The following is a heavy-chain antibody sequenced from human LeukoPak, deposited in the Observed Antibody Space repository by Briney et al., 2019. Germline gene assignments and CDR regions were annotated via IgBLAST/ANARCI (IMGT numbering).Heavy chain of an antibody. Sequence: ASVKVSCKASGYTFTSYYMHWVRQAPGRGLEWMGIINPSGGSTSYAQKFQGRVTMTRDTSTSTVYMELSSLRSEDTAVYYCAKETRGSGYSSGWYQTTYYYYYYMDVWGQRDHGHHLL. D-gene: IGHD6-19*01. V-gene: IGHV1-46*01. CDR3: AKETRGSGYSSGWYQTTYYYYYYMDV. J-gene: IGHJ6*03. CDR2: INPSGGST. CDR1: GYTFTSYY.